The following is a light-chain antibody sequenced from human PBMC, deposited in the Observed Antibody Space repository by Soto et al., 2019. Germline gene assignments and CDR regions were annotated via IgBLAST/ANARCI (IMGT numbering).Light chain of an antibody. V-gene: IGKV3-15*01. Sequence: ELVMTQSPATLSVSPGDRANLSCRASESVSSLACYQQKPGQAPKLLLYGASTRPTGIPARFSGSGSGTEFNLTISCLQSEDFACYYCQPYHNCPRPFGQGTKVELK. CDR2: GAS. CDR1: ESVSS. CDR3: QPYHNCPRP. J-gene: IGKJ1*01.